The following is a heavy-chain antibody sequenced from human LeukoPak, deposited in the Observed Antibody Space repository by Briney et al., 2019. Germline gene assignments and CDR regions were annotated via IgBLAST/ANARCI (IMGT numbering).Heavy chain of an antibody. J-gene: IGHJ6*03. V-gene: IGHV1-2*02. D-gene: IGHD4-11*01. CDR3: ARGGLPIYYYYMDV. CDR1: GGTFSSYA. Sequence: EASVKVSCKASGGTFSSYAISWVRQAPGQGLEWMGWINPNSGGTNYAQRFQGRVTMTRDTSISTAYMDLSRLRSDDTAVYFCARGGLPIYYYYMDVWGKGTTVTVSS. CDR2: INPNSGGT.